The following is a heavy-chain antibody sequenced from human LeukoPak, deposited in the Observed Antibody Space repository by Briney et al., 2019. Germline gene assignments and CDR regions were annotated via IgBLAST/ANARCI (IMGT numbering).Heavy chain of an antibody. CDR2: ISSSSNYI. V-gene: IGHV3-21*04. Sequence: PGGSLRLSCAASGFTFSSYSMNWVRQAPGKGLEWVSSISSSSNYIYYADSVKGRFTISRDNAKNSLYLQMNSLRADDTALYYCARGGTNYYYMDVWGNGTTVTVSS. J-gene: IGHJ6*03. CDR1: GFTFSSYS. CDR3: ARGGTNYYYMDV.